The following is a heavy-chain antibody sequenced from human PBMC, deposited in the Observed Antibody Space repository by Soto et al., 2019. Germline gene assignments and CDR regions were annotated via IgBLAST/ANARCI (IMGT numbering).Heavy chain of an antibody. V-gene: IGHV4-30-4*01. CDR1: GGSISSGDYY. D-gene: IGHD3-22*01. Sequence: QVQLQESGPGLVKPSQTLSLTCTVSGGSISSGDYYWSWIRQPPGKGMEWIGYIYYSGSTYYNPSLKSRVTRSVDTSKNQFSLKLSSVTAADTAVYYCARDDSSGYYAPSSRGQGTLVTVSS. CDR3: ARDDSSGYYAPSS. J-gene: IGHJ4*02. CDR2: IYYSGST.